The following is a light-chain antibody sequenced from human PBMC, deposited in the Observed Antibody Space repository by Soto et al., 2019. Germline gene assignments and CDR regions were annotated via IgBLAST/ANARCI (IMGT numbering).Light chain of an antibody. Sequence: QSALTQPASVSGSPGQSITISCTGTSSDVGGYKFVYWYQQHPGKAPKLMIYEVSNRPSGVSSRFSGSKSGNTASLTISGLQAEDEADYYCGSYTGSIYVFGPGTKLTDL. CDR3: GSYTGSIYV. CDR2: EVS. CDR1: SSDVGGYKF. J-gene: IGLJ1*01. V-gene: IGLV2-14*01.